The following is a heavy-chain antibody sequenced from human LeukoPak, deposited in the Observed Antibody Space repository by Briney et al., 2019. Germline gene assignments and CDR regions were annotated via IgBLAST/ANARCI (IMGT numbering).Heavy chain of an antibody. CDR1: GGSISSGSYY. CDR2: IYTSGST. J-gene: IGHJ5*02. V-gene: IGHV4-61*02. D-gene: IGHD3-10*01. CDR3: AREHTYYYGSGRTNWFDP. Sequence: SQTLSLTCTVSGGSISSGSYYWSWLRQPAGKGLEWIGRIYTSGSTNYNPSLKSRVTISVDTSKNQFSLKLSSVTAADTAVYYCAREHTYYYGSGRTNWFDPWGQGTLVTVSS.